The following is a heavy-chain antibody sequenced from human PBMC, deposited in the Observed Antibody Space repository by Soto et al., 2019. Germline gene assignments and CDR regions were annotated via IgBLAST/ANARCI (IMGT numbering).Heavy chain of an antibody. D-gene: IGHD6-19*01. V-gene: IGHV3-21*01. CDR3: ARDLALAGNY. CDR1: GFTFSSYA. J-gene: IGHJ4*02. CDR2: ISSTSSYT. Sequence: PGGALRVSWAASGFTFSSYAMNWVRQTQEKGLEWVSSISSTSSYTHYSDSVKGRFTISRDNANNSLFLQMNSLRAEDTATYYCARDLALAGNYCGQRLLVTVSS.